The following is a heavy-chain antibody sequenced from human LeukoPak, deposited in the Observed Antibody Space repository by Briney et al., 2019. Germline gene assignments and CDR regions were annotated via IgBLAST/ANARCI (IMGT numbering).Heavy chain of an antibody. CDR2: ISYDGNNK. CDR3: ARKNGLDY. CDR1: AFTFSSYV. Sequence: GGSLRLSCAASAFTFSSYVMHWVRQAPGKGLEWVAVISYDGNNKYYADSVKGRFTISRDNSKNTLYLQMNSLRAEDTAVYYCARKNGLDYWGQGTLVTVSS. J-gene: IGHJ4*02. V-gene: IGHV3-30*03.